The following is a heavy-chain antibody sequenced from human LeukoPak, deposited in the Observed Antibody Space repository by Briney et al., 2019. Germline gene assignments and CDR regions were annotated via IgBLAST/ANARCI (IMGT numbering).Heavy chain of an antibody. CDR3: ARRVLRYFDWLPEGGYYFDY. V-gene: IGHV4-30-2*01. CDR2: IYPRGST. CDR1: GGSISSGSYS. J-gene: IGHJ4*02. Sequence: SQTLSLTCAVSGGSISSGSYSWSWIRQPPGKGLEWIGYIYPRGSTYYNPSLKSRVILSLDKSANQFSLKLSSVTAADTAVYYCARRVLRYFDWLPEGGYYFDYWGQGTLVTVSS. D-gene: IGHD3-9*01.